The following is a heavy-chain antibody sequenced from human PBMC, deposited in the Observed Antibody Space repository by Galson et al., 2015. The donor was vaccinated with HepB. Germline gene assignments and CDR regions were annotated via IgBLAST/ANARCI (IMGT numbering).Heavy chain of an antibody. J-gene: IGHJ3*02. CDR1: GYTFTDYY. CDR3: ARGGVVAPPIKRPYDI. Sequence: SVKVSCKASGYTFTDYYIHWVRQAPGQGLEWMGWINSNSGDPRLAHKFQHRGTLSRDTSITTAYLELTNLRSDDTAVYYCARGGVVAPPIKRPYDIWGQGTMVSVSS. D-gene: IGHD2-2*01. CDR2: INSNSGDP. V-gene: IGHV1-2*02.